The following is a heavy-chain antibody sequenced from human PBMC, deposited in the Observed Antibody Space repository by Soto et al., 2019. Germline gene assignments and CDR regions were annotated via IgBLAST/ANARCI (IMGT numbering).Heavy chain of an antibody. CDR2: ISAYNGNT. Sequence: ASVKVSCKASGYTFTSYGISWVRQAPGQGLEWMGWISAYNGNTNYAQKLQGRVTMTTDTSTSTAYMELRSLRSDDTAVYYCAREELEPFYYYYGMDVWGQGTTVTVSS. CDR1: GYTFTSYG. V-gene: IGHV1-18*04. D-gene: IGHD1-1*01. CDR3: AREELEPFYYYYGMDV. J-gene: IGHJ6*02.